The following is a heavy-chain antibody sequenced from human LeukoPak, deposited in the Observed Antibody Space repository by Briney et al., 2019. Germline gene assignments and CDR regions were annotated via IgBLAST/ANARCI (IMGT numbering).Heavy chain of an antibody. D-gene: IGHD5-24*01. CDR1: GGTFSSYA. V-gene: IGHV1-69*13. J-gene: IGHJ5*02. CDR3: ARYPLRDGYNYEYGWFDP. Sequence: SVKVSCKASGGTFSSYAISWVRQAPGRGLEWMGGIIPIFGTANYAQKFQGRVTITADESTSTAYMELSSLRSEDTAVYYCARYPLRDGYNYEYGWFDPWGQGTLVTVSS. CDR2: IIPIFGTA.